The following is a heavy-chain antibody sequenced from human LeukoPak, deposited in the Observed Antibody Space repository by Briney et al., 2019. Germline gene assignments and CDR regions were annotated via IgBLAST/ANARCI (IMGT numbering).Heavy chain of an antibody. V-gene: IGHV3-66*01. CDR1: GVTVGNNY. CDR3: ARDPPAVKSGTYG. CDR2: IYSGGAT. D-gene: IGHD4-11*01. Sequence: GGSLRLSCAASGVTVGNNYMIWVRQAPGKGLEWVSRIYSGGATYYADSVKGRFTISRDSSENTLLLQMNSLRAEDTAVYYCARDPPAVKSGTYGWGQGTLVTVSS. J-gene: IGHJ4*02.